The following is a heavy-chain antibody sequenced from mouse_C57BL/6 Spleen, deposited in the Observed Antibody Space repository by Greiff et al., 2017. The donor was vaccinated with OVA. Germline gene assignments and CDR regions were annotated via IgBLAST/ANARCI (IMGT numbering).Heavy chain of an antibody. V-gene: IGHV1-55*01. J-gene: IGHJ1*03. CDR3: AGHYYGSSYWYCDV. Sequence: VQLQQPGAELVKPGASVKMSCKASGYTFTSYWITWVKQRPGQGLEWIGDIYPGSGSTNYNEKFKSKATLTVDTSSSTAYIQLSSLTSDDSAVYYGAGHYYGSSYWYCDVWGTGTTVTVSS. CDR2: IYPGSGST. D-gene: IGHD1-1*01. CDR1: GYTFTSYW.